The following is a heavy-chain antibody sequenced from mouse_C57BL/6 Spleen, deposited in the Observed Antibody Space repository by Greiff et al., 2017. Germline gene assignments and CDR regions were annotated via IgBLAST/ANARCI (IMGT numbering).Heavy chain of an antibody. V-gene: IGHV1-7*01. CDR1: GYTFTSYW. D-gene: IGHD1-1*01. J-gene: IGHJ1*03. CDR3: ARYYYGSSYWYFDV. CDR2: INPSSGYT. Sequence: VQLQQSGAELAKPGASVKLSCKASGYTFTSYWMHWVKQRPGQGLEWIGYINPSSGYTKYNQKFKDKATLTVDTSSSTAYMQLSSLTSEDSAVYYCARYYYGSSYWYFDVWGTGTTVTVSS.